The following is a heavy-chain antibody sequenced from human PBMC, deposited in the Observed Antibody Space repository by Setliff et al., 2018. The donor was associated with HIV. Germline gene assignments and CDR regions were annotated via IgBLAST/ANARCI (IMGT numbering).Heavy chain of an antibody. V-gene: IGHV4-31*03. J-gene: IGHJ4*02. CDR1: GGSTRGDDYY. Sequence: LSLTCTVSGGSTRGDDYYWTWIRQHPGKGLERIGYVFHTGTTYYNPSLKSRLTLSVDTSKNQFSLKLSSVTAADTAVYYCARDKPYDSSGYRTLYYWGQGTLVTVSS. CDR2: VFHTGTT. CDR3: ARDKPYDSSGYRTLYY. D-gene: IGHD3-22*01.